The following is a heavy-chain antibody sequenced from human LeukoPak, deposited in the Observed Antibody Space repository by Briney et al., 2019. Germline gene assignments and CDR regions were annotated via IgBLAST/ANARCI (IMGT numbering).Heavy chain of an antibody. Sequence: GRSLRLSCAASGLTFSSYGMHWVRQAPGKGLEWVAVIWYDGSNKYYADSVKGRFTISRDNSKNTLYLQMNSLRAEDTAVYYCARAIAAHLYYYYGMDVWGQGTTVTVSS. V-gene: IGHV3-33*01. CDR1: GLTFSSYG. CDR3: ARAIAAHLYYYYGMDV. D-gene: IGHD6-6*01. J-gene: IGHJ6*02. CDR2: IWYDGSNK.